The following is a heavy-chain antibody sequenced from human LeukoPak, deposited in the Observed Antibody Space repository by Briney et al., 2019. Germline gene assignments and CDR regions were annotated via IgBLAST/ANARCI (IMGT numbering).Heavy chain of an antibody. D-gene: IGHD2-15*01. Sequence: PSETLSLTCTVSGGSISSGSYYWSWIRQPAGKGLEGIGRIYTSGSTNYNPSLKSRVTISVDTSKNQFSLKLSSVTAADTAVYYCARSRAGYCSGGSCYSDAFDIWGQGTMVTVSS. CDR1: GGSISSGSYY. V-gene: IGHV4-61*02. CDR2: IYTSGST. CDR3: ARSRAGYCSGGSCYSDAFDI. J-gene: IGHJ3*02.